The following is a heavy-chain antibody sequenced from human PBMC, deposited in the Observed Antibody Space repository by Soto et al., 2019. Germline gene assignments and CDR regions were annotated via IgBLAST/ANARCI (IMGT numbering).Heavy chain of an antibody. CDR2: IYHSGST. CDR1: AGSISSNSW. J-gene: IGHJ4*02. CDR3: ARRGDGSGSLDY. V-gene: IGHV4-4*02. D-gene: IGHD3-10*01. Sequence: NPSETLSLTCAVSAGSISSNSWWIWVRQPPGKGLEWIGEIYHSGSTTYSPSLKSPVTISVDKSKNQFSLKLSSVTAADTAVYYCARRGDGSGSLDYWGRGTLVTVSS.